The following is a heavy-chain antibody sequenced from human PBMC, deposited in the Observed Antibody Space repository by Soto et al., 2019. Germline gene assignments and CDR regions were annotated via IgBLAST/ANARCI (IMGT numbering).Heavy chain of an antibody. D-gene: IGHD3-3*01. CDR2: ISGSGGST. J-gene: IGHJ3*02. CDR1: GFTFSSYA. Sequence: EVQLLESGGGLVQPGGSLRLSCAASGFTFSSYAMSWVRQAPGKGLEWVSAISGSGGSTYYADPVKGRFTISRDNSKNTLYLQMNSLRAEDTAVYYCANYLYYDFWSGYPLMGFDIWGQGTMVTVSS. CDR3: ANYLYYDFWSGYPLMGFDI. V-gene: IGHV3-23*01.